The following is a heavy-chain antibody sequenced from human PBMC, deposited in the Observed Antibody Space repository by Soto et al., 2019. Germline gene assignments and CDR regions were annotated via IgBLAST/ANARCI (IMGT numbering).Heavy chain of an antibody. Sequence: GGSLRLSCAASGFTFSSYSLSWVRQAPGKGLEWVSSISSSSTYIYYADSVRGRFTISRDDAKNSLFLQMSSLRVDDTAVYYCARGGDTSGSWPRYWGQGTLVTVSS. V-gene: IGHV3-21*01. CDR2: ISSSSTYI. CDR1: GFTFSSYS. J-gene: IGHJ4*02. D-gene: IGHD5-12*01. CDR3: ARGGDTSGSWPRY.